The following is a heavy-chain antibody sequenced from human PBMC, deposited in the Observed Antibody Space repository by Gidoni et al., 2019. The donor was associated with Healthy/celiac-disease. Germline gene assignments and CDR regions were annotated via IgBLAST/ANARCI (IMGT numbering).Heavy chain of an antibody. J-gene: IGHJ4*02. V-gene: IGHV1-69*06. CDR3: ARVKDSGSYFLLDY. CDR1: GGTFSSYA. CDR2: IIPIFGTA. D-gene: IGHD1-26*01. Sequence: QVQLVQSGSEVKQPGSSVKVSCKASGGTFSSYAITWVRQAPGQGLEWMGGIIPIFGTANYAQKFQGRVTITADKYTSTAYMELSSLRSEEKAVYYCARVKDSGSYFLLDYWGQGNLVTVSS.